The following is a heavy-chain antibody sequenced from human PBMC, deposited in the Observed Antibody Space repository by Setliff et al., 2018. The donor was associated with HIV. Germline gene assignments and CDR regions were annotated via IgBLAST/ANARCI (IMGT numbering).Heavy chain of an antibody. CDR1: GGSISSYY. CDR2: IHYSGSS. V-gene: IGHV4-59*01. CDR3: ARFQAWQLGRRGGYYYYMDV. D-gene: IGHD1-1*01. Sequence: PSETLSLTCTVSGGSISSYYWSWVRQPPEKRLELIGFIHYSGSSDYNPSLKSRITISVDMSRNQFSLVLSSVTAADTAVYYCARFQAWQLGRRGGYYYYMDVCGKGTTVTVSS. J-gene: IGHJ6*03.